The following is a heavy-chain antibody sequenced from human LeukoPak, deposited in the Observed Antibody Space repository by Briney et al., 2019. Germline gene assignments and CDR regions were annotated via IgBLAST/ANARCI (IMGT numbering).Heavy chain of an antibody. J-gene: IGHJ4*02. CDR3: ALIHTPWYYYGSGSCDY. CDR1: GGSISSGGYY. Sequence: PSETLSLTCTVSGGSISSGGYYWSWIRQHPGKGLEWIGYIYYSGSTYYNPSLKSRVTISVDTSKNQFSLKLSSVTAADTAVYYCALIHTPWYYYGSGSCDYWGQGTLVTVSS. V-gene: IGHV4-31*03. D-gene: IGHD3-10*01. CDR2: IYYSGST.